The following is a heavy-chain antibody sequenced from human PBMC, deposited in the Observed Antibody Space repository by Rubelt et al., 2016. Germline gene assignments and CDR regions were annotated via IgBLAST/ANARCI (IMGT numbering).Heavy chain of an antibody. CDR3: AKDNRDYGDYSY. CDR1: GLTFSSYA. Sequence: EVQLLESGGGLVQPGGSLRLSCAASGLTFSSYAMSWVRQAPGKGLEWVSAISGSGGSTYYADSVKGRFTISRDNSKNTLYLQMNSLRAEDTALYYCAKDNRDYGDYSYWGQGTLVTVSS. V-gene: IGHV3-23*01. J-gene: IGHJ4*02. D-gene: IGHD4-17*01. CDR2: ISGSGGST.